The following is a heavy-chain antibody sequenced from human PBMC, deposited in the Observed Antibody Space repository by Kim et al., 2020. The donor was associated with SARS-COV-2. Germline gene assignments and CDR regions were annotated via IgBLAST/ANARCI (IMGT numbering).Heavy chain of an antibody. CDR2: IYSSGST. J-gene: IGHJ4*02. D-gene: IGHD3-10*01. V-gene: IGHV4-31*03. Sequence: SETLSLTCTVSGGAISSGTYFWSWIRQLPGKGLEWIGYIYSSGSTYYNPSLKSRITISVDTSKNQFSLKLSSVTAADTAVYYCARSGGGFDYWGQGTLVTVSS. CDR3: ARSGGGFDY. CDR1: GGAISSGTYF.